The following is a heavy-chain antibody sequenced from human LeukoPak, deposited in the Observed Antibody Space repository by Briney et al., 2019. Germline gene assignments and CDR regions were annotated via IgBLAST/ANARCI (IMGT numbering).Heavy chain of an antibody. Sequence: GGSLRLSCAASGFTFSDYYMSWIRQAPGKGLEWLSYNSSSSSYTDYADSVKGRFTISRDNAKNSLYLQMNSLRAEDTAVYYCAREGYCSGGSCPDYWGQGSLVTVSS. D-gene: IGHD2-15*01. CDR1: GFTFSDYY. CDR3: AREGYCSGGSCPDY. CDR2: NSSSSSYT. V-gene: IGHV3-11*05. J-gene: IGHJ4*02.